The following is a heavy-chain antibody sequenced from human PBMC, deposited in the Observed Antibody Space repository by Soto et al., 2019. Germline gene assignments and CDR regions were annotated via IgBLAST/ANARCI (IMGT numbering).Heavy chain of an antibody. Sequence: SVKVSWKASGGTFSSYAISWVRQAPGQGLEWMGGIIPISGTANYAQKFQGRVTITADESTSTAYMELSSLRSEDTAVYYCARSQGSSTSLEIYYYYYYGMDVWGQGTTVTGSS. J-gene: IGHJ6*02. D-gene: IGHD2-2*01. CDR3: ARSQGSSTSLEIYYYYYYGMDV. V-gene: IGHV1-69*13. CDR1: GGTFSSYA. CDR2: IIPISGTA.